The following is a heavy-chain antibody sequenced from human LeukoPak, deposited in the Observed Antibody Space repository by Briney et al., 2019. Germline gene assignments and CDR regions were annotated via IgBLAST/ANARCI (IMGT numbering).Heavy chain of an antibody. CDR1: GFTFSSYW. CDR2: INSDGSGT. Sequence: PGGSLRLSCAASGFTFSSYWMHWVRQAPGKGLVWVSRINSDGSGTTYADSVKGRFTISRDNAKNTLYLQMNSLRVEDTGVYYCASPTGSYGSRIDYWGQGTLVTVSS. V-gene: IGHV3-74*01. D-gene: IGHD3-16*01. J-gene: IGHJ4*02. CDR3: ASPTGSYGSRIDY.